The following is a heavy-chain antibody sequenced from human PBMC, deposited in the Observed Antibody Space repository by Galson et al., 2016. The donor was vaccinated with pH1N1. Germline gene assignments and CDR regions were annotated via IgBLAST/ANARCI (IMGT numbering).Heavy chain of an antibody. D-gene: IGHD3-3*01. CDR1: GGTISEYA. J-gene: IGHJ6*02. V-gene: IGHV1-69*06. CDR3: ARGRVPIFGVIKYYGMDV. CDR2: IIPIFGTP. Sequence: SVKVSCKASGGTISEYAISWVRQAPGQGLEWMGGIIPIFGTPNYAQNFRGRLKITADKSTSTVYLEKKSLTPDDTAVDYCARGRVPIFGVIKYYGMDVWGQGTTATVSS.